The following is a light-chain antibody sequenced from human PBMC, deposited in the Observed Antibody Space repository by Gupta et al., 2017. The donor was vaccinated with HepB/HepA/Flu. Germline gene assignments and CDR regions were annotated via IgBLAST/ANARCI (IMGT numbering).Light chain of an antibody. J-gene: IGKJ4*01. V-gene: IGKV3-11*01. CDR1: QSVSRY. CDR2: DAS. Sequence: EIVLTQSPVTLSLSPGERATLSCRASQSVSRYLAWYQQKPGQPPSLLVFDASNRATGVPARFSGSGSGTDFTLTSSSLEPEDFAVYYCQQRINWPLTFGGGTRVEIK. CDR3: QQRINWPLT.